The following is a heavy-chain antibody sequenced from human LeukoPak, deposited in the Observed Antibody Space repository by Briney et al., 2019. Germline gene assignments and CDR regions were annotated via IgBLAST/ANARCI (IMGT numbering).Heavy chain of an antibody. V-gene: IGHV1-3*01. Sequence: ASVKVSCKASGYTFTSYAMHWVRQAPGQRLEWMGWINAGNGNTKYSQKFQGRVTITRDTSASTAYMELSSLRSEDTAVYCCARAEDGSSWYYYYYGMVVWGQGTTVTVSS. CDR2: INAGNGNT. CDR1: GYTFTSYA. D-gene: IGHD6-13*01. CDR3: ARAEDGSSWYYYYYGMVV. J-gene: IGHJ6*02.